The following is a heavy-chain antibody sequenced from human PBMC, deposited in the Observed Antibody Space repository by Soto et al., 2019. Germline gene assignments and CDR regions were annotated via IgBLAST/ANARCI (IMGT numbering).Heavy chain of an antibody. J-gene: IGHJ6*03. V-gene: IGHV4-59*01. CDR3: ARVLLGYYGSGSYYNPKYYYYYYYMDV. CDR1: GGSISSYY. CDR2: IYYGGST. D-gene: IGHD3-10*01. Sequence: PSETLSLTCTVSGGSISSYYWSWIRQPPGKGLEWIGDIYYGGSTNYNASLKSRVTISADTSKNQFSLKLSSVTAADTAVYYCARVLLGYYGSGSYYNPKYYYYYYYMDVWGKGTTVTVSS.